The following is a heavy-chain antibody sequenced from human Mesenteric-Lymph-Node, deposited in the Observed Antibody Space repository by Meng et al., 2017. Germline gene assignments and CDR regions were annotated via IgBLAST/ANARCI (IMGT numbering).Heavy chain of an antibody. D-gene: IGHD1-14*01. CDR2: SRNKANSYTT. J-gene: IGHJ4*02. CDR3: ARVDNRNWYIDY. V-gene: IGHV3-72*01. Sequence: GGSLRLSCTVPGFTFSDYYMDWVRQAPGKGLEWVGRSRNKANSYTTEYDASVKGRFAVSRDDSGNSLHLQMNSLKTEDTAVYFCARVDNRNWYIDYWGRGTLVTVSS. CDR1: GFTFSDYY.